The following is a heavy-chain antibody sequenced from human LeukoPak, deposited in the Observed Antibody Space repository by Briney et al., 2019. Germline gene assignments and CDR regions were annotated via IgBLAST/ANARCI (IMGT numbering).Heavy chain of an antibody. J-gene: IGHJ3*02. Sequence: TGGSLRLSCAASGFTFSSYWMSWVRQAPGKGLEWVANIKQDGSEKYYVDSVKGRLTISRDNAKNSLYLQMNSLRAEDTAVYYCARVGIAVAGTEGAFDIWGQGTMVTVSS. CDR2: IKQDGSEK. CDR3: ARVGIAVAGTEGAFDI. V-gene: IGHV3-7*01. D-gene: IGHD6-19*01. CDR1: GFTFSSYW.